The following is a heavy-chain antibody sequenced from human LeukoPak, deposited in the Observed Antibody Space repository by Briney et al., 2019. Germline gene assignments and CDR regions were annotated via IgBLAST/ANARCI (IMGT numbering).Heavy chain of an antibody. D-gene: IGHD3-22*01. CDR3: ASHYSDSSGYFIFDY. V-gene: IGHV4-39*07. Sequence: PSETLSLTCTVSGGSISSSSYYWGWIRQPPGKGLEWIGSIYYSGSSYYNPSLKSRVTISVDTSKNQFSLKLSSVTAADTAVYYCASHYSDSSGYFIFDYWGQGTLVTVSS. CDR2: IYYSGSS. J-gene: IGHJ4*02. CDR1: GGSISSSSYY.